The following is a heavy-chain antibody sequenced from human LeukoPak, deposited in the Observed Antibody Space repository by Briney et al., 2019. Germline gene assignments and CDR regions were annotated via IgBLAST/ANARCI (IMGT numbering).Heavy chain of an antibody. CDR1: GFTFSSYW. V-gene: IGHV3-74*03. J-gene: IGHJ4*02. CDR2: INSDGSTT. CDR3: ASLRGKAANFDY. D-gene: IGHD2-15*01. Sequence: HPGGSLRLSCAASGFTFSSYWMHWVRPAPGKGLVWVSHINSDGSTTTYADSVKGRFSISRDNAKNTLYLQMNSLRAEDTAVYYCASLRGKAANFDYWREGTEVTVP.